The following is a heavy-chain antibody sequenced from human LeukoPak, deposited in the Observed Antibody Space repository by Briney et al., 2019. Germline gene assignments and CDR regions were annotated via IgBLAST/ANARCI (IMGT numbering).Heavy chain of an antibody. CDR1: GYTFTSYG. V-gene: IGHV1-18*01. Sequence: ASVKVSCRASGYTFTSYGISWVRQAPGQGLEWMGWVSAYNGNTNYAQKVQGRVTMTTDTSTSTAYMELRSLRSDDTAMYYCARVALGGSGSYRYWGQGTLVTVSS. CDR3: ARVALGGSGSYRY. D-gene: IGHD3-10*01. J-gene: IGHJ4*02. CDR2: VSAYNGNT.